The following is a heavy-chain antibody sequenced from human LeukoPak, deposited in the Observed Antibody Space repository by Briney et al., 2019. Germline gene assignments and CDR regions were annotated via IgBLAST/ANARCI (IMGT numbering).Heavy chain of an antibody. CDR1: GFTVSSYY. D-gene: IGHD3-10*01. V-gene: IGHV3-53*01. J-gene: IGHJ5*02. CDR2: IYSGGST. Sequence: GGSLRLSCAASGFTVSSYYMSWVRQAPGKGLEWVSLIYSGGSTSYADSVKGRFTISRDNSKNTLYLQMNSLRAEDTAIYYCARETYGSGVRFDPWGQGTLVTVSS. CDR3: ARETYGSGVRFDP.